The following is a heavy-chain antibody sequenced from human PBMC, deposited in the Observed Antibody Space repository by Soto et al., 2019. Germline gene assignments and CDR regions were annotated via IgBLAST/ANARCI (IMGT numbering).Heavy chain of an antibody. V-gene: IGHV3-11*01. CDR1: GFTFSDDY. Sequence: QVQLVESGGGLVKPGGSLRLSCAASGFTFSDDYMSWIRQAPGKGLEWVSYISSSGSTIYYADSVKGRFTISRDNAKNSLYLQMNSLRAEDTAVYYCARVANHPYYDFWSGYFDYWGQGTLVTVSA. CDR2: ISSSGSTI. J-gene: IGHJ4*02. CDR3: ARVANHPYYDFWSGYFDY. D-gene: IGHD3-3*01.